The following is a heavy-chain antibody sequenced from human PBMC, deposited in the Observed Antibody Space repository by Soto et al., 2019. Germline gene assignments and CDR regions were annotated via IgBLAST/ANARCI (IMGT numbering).Heavy chain of an antibody. V-gene: IGHV3-11*01. CDR3: ATFRGMTTATTERYFDY. CDR2: ISSSGSSTV. CDR1: EFIFSDYY. D-gene: IGHD4-17*01. Sequence: PGGSLRLSCEVSEFIFSDYYMSWIRQAPGKGLDWVSYISSSGSSTVHYADSVKGRFTISRDNAKNSLFLQMNTLRAEDTAVYYCATFRGMTTATTERYFDYWGQGTLVTVSS. J-gene: IGHJ4*02.